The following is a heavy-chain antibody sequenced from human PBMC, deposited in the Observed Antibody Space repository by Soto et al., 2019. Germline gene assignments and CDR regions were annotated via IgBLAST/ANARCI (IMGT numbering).Heavy chain of an antibody. V-gene: IGHV3-7*01. CDR3: ARDGIVVVPAAMPIEPYYYYYMDV. CDR1: GFTFSSYW. Sequence: GGSLRLSCAASGFTFSSYWMSWVRQAPGKGLEWVANIKQDGSEKYYVDSVKGRLTISRDNAKNSLYLQMNSLRAEDTAVYYCARDGIVVVPAAMPIEPYYYYYMDVWGKGTTVTVSS. CDR2: IKQDGSEK. D-gene: IGHD2-2*01. J-gene: IGHJ6*03.